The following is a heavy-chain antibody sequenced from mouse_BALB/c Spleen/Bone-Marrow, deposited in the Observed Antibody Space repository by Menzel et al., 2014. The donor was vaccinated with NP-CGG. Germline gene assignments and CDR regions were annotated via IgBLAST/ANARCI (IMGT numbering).Heavy chain of an antibody. CDR3: ARDKGLVLFDY. Sequence: DVMLVESGGGLVQPGGSLRLSCATSGFTFSDYYMNWVRQPPGKALEWLGFIRNKANGYTTEYSASVKGRFTISRDNSQNILYLQMNTLRAEDSATYYCARDKGLVLFDYWGQGATLTVSS. CDR1: GFTFSDYY. V-gene: IGHV7-3*02. J-gene: IGHJ2*01. CDR2: IRNKANGYTT.